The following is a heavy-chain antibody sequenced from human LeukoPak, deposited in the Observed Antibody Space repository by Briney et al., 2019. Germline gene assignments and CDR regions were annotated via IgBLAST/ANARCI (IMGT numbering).Heavy chain of an antibody. V-gene: IGHV3-23*01. CDR1: GFTFSSYA. Sequence: PGGSLRLSCATSGFTFSSYAMTWVRQAPGKGLKWVSSISGSGGSTYYADSVKGRFTISRDNSKNTLYLQINSLRAEDTAVYYCAKGRASMSRYYYYGMDVWGQGTTVTVSS. CDR3: AKGRASMSRYYYYGMDV. J-gene: IGHJ6*02. CDR2: ISGSGGST.